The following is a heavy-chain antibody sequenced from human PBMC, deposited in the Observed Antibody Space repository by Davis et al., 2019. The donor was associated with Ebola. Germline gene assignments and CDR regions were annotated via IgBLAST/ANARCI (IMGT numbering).Heavy chain of an antibody. Sequence: GESLKISCAASGFTFSSYSMHWVRQAPGKGLEWVAVISYDGSNQSYADSVKGRFTISRDNSKKTLYLQMNSLRAEDTAVYYCARDGNYYDSSGYYYGYYFDYWGQGTLVSVSS. CDR1: GFTFSSYS. D-gene: IGHD3-22*01. V-gene: IGHV3-30-3*01. CDR3: ARDGNYYDSSGYYYGYYFDY. J-gene: IGHJ4*02. CDR2: ISYDGSNQ.